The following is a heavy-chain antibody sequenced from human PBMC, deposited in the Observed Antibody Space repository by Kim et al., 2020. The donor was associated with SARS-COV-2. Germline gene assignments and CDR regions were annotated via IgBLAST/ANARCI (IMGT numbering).Heavy chain of an antibody. Sequence: TNTAASLKRRFTISRDNSKNTLYLQMTSLRAGDTAVYYCARDSSSSWVCYWGQGTLVTVSS. CDR2: T. CDR3: ARDSSSSWVCY. D-gene: IGHD6-13*01. V-gene: IGHV3-53*01. J-gene: IGHJ4*02.